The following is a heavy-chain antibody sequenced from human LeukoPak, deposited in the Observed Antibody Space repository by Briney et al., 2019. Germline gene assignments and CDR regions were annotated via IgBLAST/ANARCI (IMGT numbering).Heavy chain of an antibody. CDR1: GGSISSGDYY. CDR3: ARASSGWYLDY. V-gene: IGHV4-30-4*08. CDR2: IYYSGST. Sequence: PSETLSLTCTVSGGSISSGDYYWSWIRQPPGKGLEWIGYIYYSGSTYYNPSLKGRVTISVDTSKNQFSLKLSSVTAADTAVYYCARASSGWYLDYWGQGTLVTVSS. J-gene: IGHJ4*02. D-gene: IGHD6-19*01.